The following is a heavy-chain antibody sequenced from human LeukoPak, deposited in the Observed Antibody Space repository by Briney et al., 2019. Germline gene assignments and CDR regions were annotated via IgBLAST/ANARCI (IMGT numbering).Heavy chain of an antibody. CDR3: AGEWSSSGGHNWFDP. J-gene: IGHJ5*02. CDR1: GGYIITSGHY. V-gene: IGHV4-39*07. D-gene: IGHD4-23*01. CDR2: VYYTGVT. Sequence: PSETLSLTCTVSGGYIITSGHYWGWIRQPPGKGLEWIGSVYYTGVTSTNPFFRSRMSISVDTSKNQFSLNLTSVTAADAAVYYCAGEWSSSGGHNWFDPWGQGTLVTVSS.